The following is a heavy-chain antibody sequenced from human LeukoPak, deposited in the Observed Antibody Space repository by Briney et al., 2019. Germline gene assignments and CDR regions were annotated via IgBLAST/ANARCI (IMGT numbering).Heavy chain of an antibody. Sequence: GASVKVSCKASGYTFTSYYMHWVRQAPGQGLEWMGIINPSGGSTSYAQKFQGRVTMTRDTSTSTVYMELSSLRSEDTAVYYCAKLVGERGYYYYGMDVWGQGTTVTVSS. D-gene: IGHD1-26*01. CDR1: GYTFTSYY. CDR2: INPSGGST. V-gene: IGHV1-46*01. J-gene: IGHJ6*02. CDR3: AKLVGERGYYYYGMDV.